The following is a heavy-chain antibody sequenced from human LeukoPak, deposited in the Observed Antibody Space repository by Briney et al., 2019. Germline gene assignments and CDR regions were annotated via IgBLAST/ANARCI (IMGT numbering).Heavy chain of an antibody. CDR1: GDSVYSTNGVA. J-gene: IGHJ4*02. CDR3: ARGKNNAFDY. V-gene: IGHV6-1*01. Sequence: SQTLSLTCAISGDSVYSTNGVAWTWIRQSPSRGLEWLGRTYYRARWYNDYAESVKSRITVNPDTSKNQFSQQLNSVTPGDTAVDYCARGKNNAFDYWGQGTLVTVSS. CDR2: TYYRARWYN. D-gene: IGHD2/OR15-2a*01.